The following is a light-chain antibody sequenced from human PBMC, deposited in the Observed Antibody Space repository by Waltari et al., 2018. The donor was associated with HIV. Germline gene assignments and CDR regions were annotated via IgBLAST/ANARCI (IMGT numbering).Light chain of an antibody. Sequence: QSALTQPHSVSGSPGQSVTISCTGTSSDVGSYNRVCWYQQPPGTAPKLSIYEVTNRPSGVPHRFSGSRSGNTASLTISGLQAEDEADYYCSSYSSNSTVVFGGGTKLTVL. CDR3: SSYSSNSTVV. V-gene: IGLV2-18*02. CDR1: SSDVGSYNR. J-gene: IGLJ2*01. CDR2: EVT.